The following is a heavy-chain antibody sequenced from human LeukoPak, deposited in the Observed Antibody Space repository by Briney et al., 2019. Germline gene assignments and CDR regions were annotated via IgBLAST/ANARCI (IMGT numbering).Heavy chain of an antibody. CDR2: IYYSGST. Sequence: PSETLSLTCTVSGGSISSYYWSWIRQPPGKGLEWIGYIYYSGSTNYNPSLKSRVTISVDTSKNQFSLELSSVTAADTAVYYCARAPVVAAPYFDYWGQGTLVTVSS. V-gene: IGHV4-59*01. J-gene: IGHJ4*02. CDR1: GGSISSYY. D-gene: IGHD2-15*01. CDR3: ARAPVVAAPYFDY.